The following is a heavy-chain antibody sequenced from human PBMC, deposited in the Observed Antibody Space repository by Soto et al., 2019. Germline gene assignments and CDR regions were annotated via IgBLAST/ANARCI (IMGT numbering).Heavy chain of an antibody. Sequence: SETLSLTCTVSGGSISSSSYYWGWIRQPPGKGLEWIGSIYYSGSTYYNPSLKSRVTISVDTSKNQFSLKLSSVTAADTAVYYCARLREVEPPFRSYYFDYWGQGTLVTVSS. V-gene: IGHV4-39*01. CDR1: GGSISSSSYY. D-gene: IGHD1-1*01. J-gene: IGHJ4*02. CDR2: IYYSGST. CDR3: ARLREVEPPFRSYYFDY.